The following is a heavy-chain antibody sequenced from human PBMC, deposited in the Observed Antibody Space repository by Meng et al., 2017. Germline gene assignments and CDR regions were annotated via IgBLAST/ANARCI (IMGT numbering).Heavy chain of an antibody. Sequence: VPVPDSGPGLVKPSETLSLTCAGSGDSISSVNWWSWVRQSPRKGLEWLGEIFHSGGTNYNPSLKSRVTIPVDKSKNQFSLKLSSVSAADTAVYYCARWSIYCSGGSCYSFDYWGQGTLFTVSS. CDR2: IFHSGGT. CDR3: ARWSIYCSGGSCYSFDY. D-gene: IGHD2-15*01. J-gene: IGHJ4*02. CDR1: GDSISSVNW. V-gene: IGHV4-4*02.